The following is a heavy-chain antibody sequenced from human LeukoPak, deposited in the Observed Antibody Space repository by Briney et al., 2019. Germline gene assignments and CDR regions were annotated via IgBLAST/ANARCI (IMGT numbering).Heavy chain of an antibody. CDR3: AKVAFYDSSGYYF. V-gene: IGHV3-23*01. CDR2: ISGSGGST. D-gene: IGHD3-22*01. J-gene: IGHJ4*02. CDR1: GFTFSSYS. Sequence: GGSLRLSCAASGFTFSSYSMNWVRQAPGKGLEWVSAISGSGGSTYYADSVKGRFTISRDNSKNTLYLQMNSLRAEDTAVYYCAKVAFYDSSGYYFWGQGTLVTVSS.